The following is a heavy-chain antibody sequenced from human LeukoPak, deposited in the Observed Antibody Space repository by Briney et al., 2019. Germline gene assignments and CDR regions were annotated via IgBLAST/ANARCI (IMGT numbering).Heavy chain of an antibody. J-gene: IGHJ4*02. CDR2: INPNSGGT. Sequence: GASVKVSCKASGGTFSSYAISWVRQAPGQGLEWMGWINPNSGGTNYAQKFQGRVTMTRDTSISTAYMELSRLRSDDTAVYYCARERLLSGWGQGTLVTVSS. D-gene: IGHD2/OR15-2a*01. CDR3: ARERLLSG. V-gene: IGHV1-2*02. CDR1: GGTFSSYA.